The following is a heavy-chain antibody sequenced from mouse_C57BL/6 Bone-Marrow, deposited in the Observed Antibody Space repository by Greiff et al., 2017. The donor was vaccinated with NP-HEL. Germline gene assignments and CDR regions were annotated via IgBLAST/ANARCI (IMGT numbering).Heavy chain of an antibody. CDR3: TRGALTRPSWFAY. CDR1: GFTFSSYA. D-gene: IGHD1-3*01. Sequence: EVQLQQSGEGLVKPGGSLKLSCAASGFTFSSYAMSWVRQTPEKRLEWVAYISSGGDYIYYAAPVKGRFTISRANARNNLYLQMSSLKYDDTSMYYYTRGALTRPSWFAYWGQGTLVTVSA. J-gene: IGHJ3*01. CDR2: ISSGGDYI. V-gene: IGHV5-9-1*02.